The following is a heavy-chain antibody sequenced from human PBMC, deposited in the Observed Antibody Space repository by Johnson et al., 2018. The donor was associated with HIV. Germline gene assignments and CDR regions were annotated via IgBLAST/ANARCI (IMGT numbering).Heavy chain of an antibody. CDR2: INWKGGTT. CDR1: GFTFDDYG. CDR3: AREIRVGATGDAFDI. D-gene: IGHD1-26*01. Sequence: VQLVESGGGVVRPGGSLRLSCAASGFTFDDYGMSWVRQAPGKGLEWVSGINWKGGTTGYADSVKGRFTISRDNSKNTLYLQMNSLRAEDTAVYYCAREIRVGATGDAFDIWGQGTMVTVSS. J-gene: IGHJ3*02. V-gene: IGHV3-20*04.